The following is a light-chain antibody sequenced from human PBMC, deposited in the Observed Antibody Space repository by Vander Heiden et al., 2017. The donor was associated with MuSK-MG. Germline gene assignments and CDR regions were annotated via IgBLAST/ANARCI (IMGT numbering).Light chain of an antibody. Sequence: QSALTQPDSVSGSPGQSITISCTGTRSDVGGYNDVSCYQQHPGKAPKLMIYDVSNRPLGVSNRFSGSKSGNTASLTISALQAEDEADYYCTSYTSSSTLVLFGGGTKLTVL. CDR1: RSDVGGYND. J-gene: IGLJ2*01. CDR2: DVS. CDR3: TSYTSSSTLVL. V-gene: IGLV2-14*03.